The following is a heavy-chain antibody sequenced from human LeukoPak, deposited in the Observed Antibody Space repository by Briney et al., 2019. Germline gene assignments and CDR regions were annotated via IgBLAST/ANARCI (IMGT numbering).Heavy chain of an antibody. V-gene: IGHV4-34*01. D-gene: IGHD6-13*01. CDR3: ARGRSSWYRRWFDL. J-gene: IGHJ5*02. CDR1: GGSFSGYY. Sequence: SETLSLTCAVYGGSFSGYYWSWIRQPPGKGLEWIGEINHSGSTNYNPSLKSRVTISVDTSKNQFSLKLSSVTAADTAVYYCARGRSSWYRRWFDLWGQGTLVTVSS. CDR2: INHSGST.